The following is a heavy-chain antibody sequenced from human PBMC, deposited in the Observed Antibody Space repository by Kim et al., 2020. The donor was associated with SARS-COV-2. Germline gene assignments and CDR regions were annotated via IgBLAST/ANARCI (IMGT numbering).Heavy chain of an antibody. V-gene: IGHV3-23*01. CDR3: AKVTGVRAIFVVVITESYYFDY. J-gene: IGHJ4*02. D-gene: IGHD3-3*01. CDR1: GFTFSSYA. CDR2: IIGSGFNI. Sequence: GGSLRLSCAASGFTFSSYAMSWVRQAPGKGLEWVSAIIGSGFNIYYADSVKGRFTISRDNSKNTLYLQMNSLRAEDTAVYYCAKVTGVRAIFVVVITESYYFDYWGQGTLVTVSS.